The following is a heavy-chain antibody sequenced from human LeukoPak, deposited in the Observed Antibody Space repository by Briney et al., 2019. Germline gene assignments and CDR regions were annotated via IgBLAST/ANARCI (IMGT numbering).Heavy chain of an antibody. CDR2: FDPEDGET. Sequence: ASVKVSCMVSGYTLTELSMHWVRQAPGKGLEWMGGFDPEDGETIYAQKFQGRVTMTEDTSTDTAYMELSSLRSEDTAVYYCAAGYCSSTSCYAPHHDAFDIWGQGTMVTVSS. CDR1: GYTLTELS. D-gene: IGHD2-2*01. J-gene: IGHJ3*02. V-gene: IGHV1-24*01. CDR3: AAGYCSSTSCYAPHHDAFDI.